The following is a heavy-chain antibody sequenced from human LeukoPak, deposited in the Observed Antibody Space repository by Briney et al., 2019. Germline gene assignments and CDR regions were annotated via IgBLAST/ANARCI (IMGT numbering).Heavy chain of an antibody. CDR3: ARENTYGSGTYYYYGIDV. D-gene: IGHD3-10*01. Sequence: GGSLRLSCAASGFTFTTYYMSWIRQAPGKGLEWVSYISTTSTYTNYADSVKGRLTISRDNAKNSVFLQMDSLRAEDTAVYYCARENTYGSGTYYYYGIDVWGQGTTVTVSS. CDR2: ISTTSTYT. J-gene: IGHJ6*02. V-gene: IGHV3-11*05. CDR1: GFTFTTYY.